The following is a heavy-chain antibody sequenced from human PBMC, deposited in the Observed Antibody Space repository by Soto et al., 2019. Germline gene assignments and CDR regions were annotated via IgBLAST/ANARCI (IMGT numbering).Heavy chain of an antibody. V-gene: IGHV1-69*02. CDR3: ATTVTPDAFDI. Sequence: WPHQAPGQGLEWMGRIVPILGIANYAQKFQGRVTITADKSTSTAYMELSSLRSEDTAVYYCATTVTPDAFDIWGQGTMVTVSS. J-gene: IGHJ3*02. CDR2: IVPILGIA. D-gene: IGHD4-17*01.